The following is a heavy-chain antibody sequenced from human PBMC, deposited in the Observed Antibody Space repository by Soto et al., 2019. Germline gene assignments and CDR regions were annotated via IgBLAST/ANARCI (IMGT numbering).Heavy chain of an antibody. CDR2: ISGSGGVT. CDR3: AKDRQFRSYYESAGHYNN. V-gene: IGHV3-23*01. CDR1: GFTFKNYG. Sequence: EVQLLESGGGLVQPGGSLRLSCVASGFTFKNYGMRWVRQAPGKGLEWVSGISGSGGVTYYADSVKGRFTISRDNSKNTLYLQMNSLRANDTAVYYCAKDRQFRSYYESAGHYNNWGQGTLVTVSS. D-gene: IGHD3-10*01. J-gene: IGHJ4*02.